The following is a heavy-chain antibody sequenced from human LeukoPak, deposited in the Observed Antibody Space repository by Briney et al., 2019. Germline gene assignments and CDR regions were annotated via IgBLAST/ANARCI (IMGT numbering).Heavy chain of an antibody. CDR2: IYYSGST. CDR3: PGLWSGYRPPVC. Sequence: SETLSLTCTVSGGSISGENCYWGWIRQPPGKGLEWIGSIYYSGSTYYNPSLKSRVTISVDTSKSQISLKLRSVTAADTAMYYCPGLWSGYRPPVCWGQGTLVTVSS. V-gene: IGHV4-39*01. D-gene: IGHD3-3*01. CDR1: GGSISGENCY. J-gene: IGHJ4*02.